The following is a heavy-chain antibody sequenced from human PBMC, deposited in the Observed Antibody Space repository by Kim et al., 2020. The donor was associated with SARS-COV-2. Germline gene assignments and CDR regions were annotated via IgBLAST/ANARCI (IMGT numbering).Heavy chain of an antibody. J-gene: IGHJ6*02. D-gene: IGHD3-22*01. CDR2: IYYSGST. CDR1: GGSISSSSYY. V-gene: IGHV4-39*01. Sequence: SETLSLTCTVSGGSISSSSYYWGWIRQPPGKGLEWIGSIYYSGSTYYNPSLKSRVTISVDTSKNQFSLKLSSVTAADTAVYYCASFYYDSSGYYASGMDVWGQGTTVTVSS. CDR3: ASFYYDSSGYYASGMDV.